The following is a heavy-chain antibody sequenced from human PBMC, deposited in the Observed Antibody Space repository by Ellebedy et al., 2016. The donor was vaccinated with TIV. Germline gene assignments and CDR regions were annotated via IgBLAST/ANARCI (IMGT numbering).Heavy chain of an antibody. CDR1: GGSFSGYY. CDR2: INQSGST. Sequence: GSLRLXCAVYGGSFSGYYWSWIRQPPGKGLEWIGEINQSGSTNHNPSLKSRVTISADTSKNQFSLKLSSVTAADTALYYCASPTLAVAGTENWFDPWGQGTLVTVSS. V-gene: IGHV4-34*01. CDR3: ASPTLAVAGTENWFDP. D-gene: IGHD6-19*01. J-gene: IGHJ5*02.